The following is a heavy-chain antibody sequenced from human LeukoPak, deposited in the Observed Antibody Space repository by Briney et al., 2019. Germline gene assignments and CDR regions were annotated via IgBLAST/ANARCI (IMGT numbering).Heavy chain of an antibody. V-gene: IGHV4-34*01. Sequence: PSETLSLTCAVYGGSFSGYYWSWIRQPPGKGLEWIGEINHSGSTNYNPSLKSRVTISVDTSKNQFSLKLSSVTAADTAVYYCARTSIMITFGGVIVPYYFDYWGQGTLVTVSS. J-gene: IGHJ4*02. CDR3: ARTSIMITFGGVIVPYYFDY. D-gene: IGHD3-16*02. CDR2: INHSGST. CDR1: GGSFSGYY.